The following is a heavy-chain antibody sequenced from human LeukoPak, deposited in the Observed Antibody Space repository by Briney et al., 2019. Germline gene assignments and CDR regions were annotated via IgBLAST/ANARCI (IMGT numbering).Heavy chain of an antibody. CDR3: VRAKRGRLSGNWGGLFATYYTYYYMDV. CDR1: GYSFTIYN. V-gene: IGHV1-46*01. Sequence: ASVKVSCKASGYSFTIYNIHWVRQAPGQGLEWMGMINPSDGATTYAQRFQGRLTMTRDMSTTTVYMDLRSLRSEDTAVYFCVRAKRGRLSGNWGGLFATYYTYYYMDVWGRGTMVTVSS. D-gene: IGHD3-10*01. J-gene: IGHJ6*03. CDR2: INPSDGAT.